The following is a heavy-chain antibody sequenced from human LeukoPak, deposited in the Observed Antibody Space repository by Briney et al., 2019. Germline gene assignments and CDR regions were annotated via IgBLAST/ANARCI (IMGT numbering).Heavy chain of an antibody. V-gene: IGHV3-23*01. CDR1: GFTFSSYG. CDR2: ISGGGDST. CDR3: ARVLVRRFAS. D-gene: IGHD3-16*01. Sequence: GGSLRLSCSAAGFTFSSYGMTWVRQAPGKGLEWASTISGGGDSTYYADSVKGRFTISRNNSKNTLYLHMNSLRADDTAGYYCARVLVRRFASWGHGTLVTVSS. J-gene: IGHJ4*01.